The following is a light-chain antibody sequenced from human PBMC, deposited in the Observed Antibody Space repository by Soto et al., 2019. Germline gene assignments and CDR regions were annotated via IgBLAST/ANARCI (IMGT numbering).Light chain of an antibody. CDR2: DAS. Sequence: EIVLTQSPATLSLSPGERATLSCRASQSVSSYLAWYQQKPGQAPRLLIYDASNRATGIPDRFSGSGSGTDSTLTISRLEPEDFAVYYCQQYGGSGTFGQGTKVDIK. V-gene: IGKV3-20*01. CDR1: QSVSSY. CDR3: QQYGGSGT. J-gene: IGKJ1*01.